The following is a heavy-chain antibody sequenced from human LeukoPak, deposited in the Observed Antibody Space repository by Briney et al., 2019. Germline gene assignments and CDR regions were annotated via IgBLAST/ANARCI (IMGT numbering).Heavy chain of an antibody. V-gene: IGHV1-18*01. J-gene: IGHJ6*02. Sequence: GASVKVSCKTSGYTFTSYGSSWVRQAPGQGLEWMGWISAYNGNTNYAQKLQGRVTMTTDTSTSTAYMELRSLRSDDTAVYYCASGYSGYDYYYYGMDVWGQGTTVTVSS. D-gene: IGHD5-12*01. CDR3: ASGYSGYDYYYYGMDV. CDR1: GYTFTSYG. CDR2: ISAYNGNT.